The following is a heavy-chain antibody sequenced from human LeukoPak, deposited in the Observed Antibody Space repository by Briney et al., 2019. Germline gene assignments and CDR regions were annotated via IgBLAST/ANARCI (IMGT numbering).Heavy chain of an antibody. V-gene: IGHV1-8*01. CDR1: GYTFTSYD. J-gene: IGHJ5*02. Sequence: GASVKVSCKASGYTFTSYDINWVRQATGQGLEWMGWMNPNSGNTGYAQKFQGRVTMTRNTSTSTAYMELSSLRSEDTAVYYCARGRKGYCSSTSCYKRFPWFDPWGQGTLVTVSS. CDR2: MNPNSGNT. CDR3: ARGRKGYCSSTSCYKRFPWFDP. D-gene: IGHD2-2*02.